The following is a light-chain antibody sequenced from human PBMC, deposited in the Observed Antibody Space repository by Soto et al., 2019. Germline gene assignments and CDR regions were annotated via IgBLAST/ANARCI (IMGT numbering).Light chain of an antibody. CDR3: AAWDDSLNVYVV. CDR2: NND. Sequence: QSVLTQPPSASETPGQRVTISCSGSSSNIGSNAVNWYQQLPGAAPKLLIYNNDQRPSGVPDRFSGSKSGTSASLAISGLQSEDEADYYCAAWDDSLNVYVVFGGGTKLTVL. CDR1: SSNIGSNA. J-gene: IGLJ2*01. V-gene: IGLV1-44*01.